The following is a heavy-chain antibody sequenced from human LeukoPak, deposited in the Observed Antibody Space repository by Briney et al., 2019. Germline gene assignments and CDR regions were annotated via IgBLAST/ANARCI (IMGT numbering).Heavy chain of an antibody. V-gene: IGHV4-39*01. Sequence: PSETLSLTCTVSGGSISSSSYYWGWIRQPPGKGLEWIGSIYYSGSTYYNPSLKSRVTISVDTSKNQFSLKLSSVTAADTAVYYCARLATWIQLYDYWGQGTLVTVSS. CDR2: IYYSGST. J-gene: IGHJ4*02. CDR3: ARLATWIQLYDY. CDR1: GGSISSSSYY. D-gene: IGHD5-18*01.